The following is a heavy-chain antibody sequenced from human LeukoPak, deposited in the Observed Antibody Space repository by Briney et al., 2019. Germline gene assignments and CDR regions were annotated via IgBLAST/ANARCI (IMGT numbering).Heavy chain of an antibody. V-gene: IGHV4-61*02. CDR2: IYTSGST. J-gene: IGHJ3*02. CDR3: ARLGYCSSTSCYGRGAFDI. D-gene: IGHD2-2*01. Sequence: PSETLSLTCTVSGGSISSGSYYWSWIRQPAGKGLEWIGRIYTSGSTNYNPSLKSRVTISVDTSKNQFSLKLSSVTAADTAVYYCARLGYCSSTSCYGRGAFDIWGQGTMVTVSS. CDR1: GGSISSGSYY.